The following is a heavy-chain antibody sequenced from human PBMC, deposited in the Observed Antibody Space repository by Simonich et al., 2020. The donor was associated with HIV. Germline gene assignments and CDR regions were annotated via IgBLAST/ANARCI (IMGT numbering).Heavy chain of an antibody. Sequence: QVQLVQSGAEVKKPGASVKVSCKASGYTFTSYYMNWVRQAPGQGREWMGKITPGGSRTYAQKFQGRVTMTRDTSTSTVYMELSSLRSEDTAVYYCAGDSGGYWYFDLWGRGTLVTVSS. CDR3: AGDSGGYWYFDL. J-gene: IGHJ2*01. V-gene: IGHV1-46*01. CDR2: ITPGGSR. D-gene: IGHD2-15*01. CDR1: GYTFTSYY.